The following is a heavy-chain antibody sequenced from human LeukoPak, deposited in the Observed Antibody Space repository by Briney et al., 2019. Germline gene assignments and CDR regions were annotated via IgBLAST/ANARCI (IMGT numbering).Heavy chain of an antibody. J-gene: IGHJ4*02. Sequence: GGSLRLSCAASGFTFSSYGMHWVRQAPGKGLEWVAFIRYDGSNKYYADSVKGRFTISRDNSKNTLYLQMNSLRAEDTAVYYCAKDGLYSSGWYAHFDYWGQGTLVTVSS. D-gene: IGHD6-19*01. CDR1: GFTFSSYG. CDR2: IRYDGSNK. V-gene: IGHV3-30*02. CDR3: AKDGLYSSGWYAHFDY.